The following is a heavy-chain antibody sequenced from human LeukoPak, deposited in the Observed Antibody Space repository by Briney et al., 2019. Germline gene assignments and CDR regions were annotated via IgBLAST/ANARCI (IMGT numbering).Heavy chain of an antibody. CDR3: ARALNDFWSGYGY. CDR2: ISGSGDTT. V-gene: IGHV3-23*01. D-gene: IGHD3-3*01. J-gene: IGHJ4*02. Sequence: PGGSLRLSCAASGFTFSNYATSWVRQAPGKGLEWVSAISGSGDTTYYADSVKGHFTISRDNSKNTLYLQMNSLRAEDTAVYYCARALNDFWSGYGYWGQGTLVTVSS. CDR1: GFTFSNYA.